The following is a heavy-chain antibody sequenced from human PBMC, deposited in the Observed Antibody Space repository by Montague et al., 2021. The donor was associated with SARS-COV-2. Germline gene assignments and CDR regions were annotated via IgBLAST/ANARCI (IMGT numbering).Heavy chain of an antibody. CDR1: DGSINNYY. J-gene: IGHJ6*02. CDR2: IYYSGST. V-gene: IGHV4-59*01. Sequence: SETLSLTCTVSDGSINNYYWSWIRQPPGKGLEWIGDIYYSGSTNYNPSLKSRVTISVDTSKNQFSLKLSSVTAADTAVYHCSRGGGHCADYYYYGRDVWGQGTTVTVSS. CDR3: SRGGGHCADYYYYGRDV. D-gene: IGHD2-21*01.